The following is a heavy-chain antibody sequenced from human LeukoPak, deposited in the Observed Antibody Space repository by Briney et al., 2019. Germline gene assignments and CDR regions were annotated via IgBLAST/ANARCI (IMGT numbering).Heavy chain of an antibody. CDR2: IYSGGST. CDR1: GFIFSSYW. J-gene: IGHJ4*02. CDR3: VREAGNYDSSGFDY. V-gene: IGHV3-53*01. D-gene: IGHD3-22*01. Sequence: GRSLRLSCAASGFIFSSYWMSWVRQAPGKGLEWVSVIYSGGSTYYADSVKGRFTISRDNSKNTLNLQMNSLRVEDTAVYYCVREAGNYDSSGFDYWGQGTLVTVSS.